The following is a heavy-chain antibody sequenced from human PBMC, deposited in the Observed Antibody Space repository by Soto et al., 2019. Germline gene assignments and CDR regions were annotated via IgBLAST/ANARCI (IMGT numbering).Heavy chain of an antibody. D-gene: IGHD3-22*01. CDR3: AKDKVDITMIVVVIKLHDAFDI. V-gene: IGHV3-23*01. CDR1: GFTFSSYA. CDR2: ISGSGGST. J-gene: IGHJ3*02. Sequence: GGSLRLSCAASGFTFSSYAMSWVRQAPGKGLEWVSAISGSGGSTYYADSVKGRFTISRDNSKNTLYLQMNSLRAEDTAVYYCAKDKVDITMIVVVIKLHDAFDIWGQGTMVTVSS.